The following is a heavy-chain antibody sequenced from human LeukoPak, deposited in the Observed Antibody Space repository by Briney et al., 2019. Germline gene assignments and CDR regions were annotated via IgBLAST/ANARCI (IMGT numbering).Heavy chain of an antibody. CDR1: GGSISTYY. V-gene: IGHV4-4*07. Sequence: SETLSLTRTVSGGSISTYYWSWIRQPAGKGLEWIGRIYTSGSTTYNPSLKSRVTMSVDTSKNQFSLKLTSVTAADTAVYYCARDSAPWSGHYMDVWGKGTTVTVSS. CDR2: IYTSGST. J-gene: IGHJ6*03. D-gene: IGHD3-3*01. CDR3: ARDSAPWSGHYMDV.